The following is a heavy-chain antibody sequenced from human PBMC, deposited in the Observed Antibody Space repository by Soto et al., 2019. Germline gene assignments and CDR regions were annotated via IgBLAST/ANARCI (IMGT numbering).Heavy chain of an antibody. D-gene: IGHD3-10*01. CDR1: GGSINSNN. Sequence: QVQLQESGPGLVKPSETLSLSCTVSGGSINSNNWSWIRRSPGKRLEWFGYVHNSWGSSYNPSLQSRVAISLDTSKGQFSLKVTSVTATDTAVYYCARQGFGPLHGLVDVWGQGTTVTVSS. CDR3: ARQGFGPLHGLVDV. CDR2: VHNSWGS. J-gene: IGHJ6*02. V-gene: IGHV4-59*08.